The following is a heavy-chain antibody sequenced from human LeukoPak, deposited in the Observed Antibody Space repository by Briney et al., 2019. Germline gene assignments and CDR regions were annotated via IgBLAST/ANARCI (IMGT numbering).Heavy chain of an antibody. D-gene: IGHD3-10*01. Sequence: GESLQISCKGSGYIFTSYWIGWVRPMPGKGLEWMGIIYPGDSDIRYSPSFQGQVTISSDKSISTAYLQWSSLKASDTAMYYCARQSLSYYYGSGSYRHYYYYYMDVWGKGTTVTVSS. CDR3: ARQSLSYYYGSGSYRHYYYYYMDV. CDR2: IYPGDSDI. CDR1: GYIFTSYW. V-gene: IGHV5-51*01. J-gene: IGHJ6*03.